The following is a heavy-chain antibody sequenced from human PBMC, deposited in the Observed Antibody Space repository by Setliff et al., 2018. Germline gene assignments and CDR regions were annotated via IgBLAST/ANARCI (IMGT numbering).Heavy chain of an antibody. V-gene: IGHV1-8*02. D-gene: IGHD2-21*02. CDR2: MNPKSGNT. Sequence: ASVKLSCKASGYTFTNYDINWVRQATGQGLEWMGWMNPKSGNTGYAQKFQGRVTMTRNTSISTAYMELSSLRSEDTAVYYCARRGGWVVVTATNWFDPWGQGTLVTVSS. CDR3: ARRGGWVVVTATNWFDP. J-gene: IGHJ5*02. CDR1: GYTFTNYD.